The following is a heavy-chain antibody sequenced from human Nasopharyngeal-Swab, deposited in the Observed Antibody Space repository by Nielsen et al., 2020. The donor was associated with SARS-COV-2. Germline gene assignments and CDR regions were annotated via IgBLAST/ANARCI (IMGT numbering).Heavy chain of an antibody. V-gene: IGHV2-5*02. J-gene: IGHJ6*03. CDR2: IYWDDDK. CDR3: AHLDFDFRTYYYMDV. CDR1: GFSLSTSGVG. D-gene: IGHD3-3*01. Sequence: SGPTLVKPTQTLTLTCTFSGFSLSTSGVGGGGIRQRPGRSLEWLALIYWDDDKRYSPSLKSRLTITKDTSKNQVGLTMTNMDPVDTATYYCAHLDFDFRTYYYMDVWGKGTTVTVSS.